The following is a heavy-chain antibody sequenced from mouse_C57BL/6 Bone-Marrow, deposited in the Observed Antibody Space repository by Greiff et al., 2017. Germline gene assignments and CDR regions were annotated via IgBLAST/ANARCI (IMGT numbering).Heavy chain of an antibody. V-gene: IGHV1-7*01. CDR3: ARAGNYRYDEYYFDY. Sequence: QVQLQQSGAELEKPGASVKMSCKASGYTFTSYWMHWVKQRPGQGLEWIGYINPSTGYTEYNQKFKDKATLTADKSSSTAYMQLSSLTSEDSAVYYCARAGNYRYDEYYFDYWGQGTTLTVSS. CDR2: INPSTGYT. J-gene: IGHJ2*01. D-gene: IGHD2-14*01. CDR1: GYTFTSYW.